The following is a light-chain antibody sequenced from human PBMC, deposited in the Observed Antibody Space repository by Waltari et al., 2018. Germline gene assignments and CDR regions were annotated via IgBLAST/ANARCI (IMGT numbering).Light chain of an antibody. Sequence: QSALTQPRSVSGSPGQSVTIPCTGTSSDIGAYDYVPWYQQHPGKPPKRIIYDVTDRPSGVPDRFSGSKSGNTASLTISGLQAEDEADYYCCSYAGSYTYVFGTGTKVTVL. J-gene: IGLJ1*01. CDR3: CSYAGSYTYV. V-gene: IGLV2-11*01. CDR1: SSDIGAYDY. CDR2: DVT.